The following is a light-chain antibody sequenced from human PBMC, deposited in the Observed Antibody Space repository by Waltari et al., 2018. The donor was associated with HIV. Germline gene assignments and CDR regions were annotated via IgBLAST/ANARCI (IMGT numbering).Light chain of an antibody. CDR1: SSDVGSYSY. CDR2: AVN. V-gene: IGLV2-14*01. J-gene: IGLJ3*02. Sequence: QSALTQPASVSGSPGQSITLSCTGSSSDVGSYSYVPWYQQHPGKAPKLIIYAVNYRPSGVSNRFSGSKSGNTASLTISGLQAEDEADYYCNSYTSISTWVFGGGTKLTVL. CDR3: NSYTSISTWV.